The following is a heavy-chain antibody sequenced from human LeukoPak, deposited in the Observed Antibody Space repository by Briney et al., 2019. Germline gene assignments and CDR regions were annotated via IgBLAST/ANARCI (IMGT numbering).Heavy chain of an antibody. V-gene: IGHV1-8*01. J-gene: IGHJ5*02. Sequence: VASVKVSCKASGYIFTSYDLNWVRQATGQGLEWLGWMNPNSGNTGYAQKFQGRVTLTRNTSISTAYMELSSLESEDTAVYYCARDYGGNSGWFDPWGQGTLVTVSS. D-gene: IGHD4-23*01. CDR1: GYIFTSYD. CDR3: ARDYGGNSGWFDP. CDR2: MNPNSGNT.